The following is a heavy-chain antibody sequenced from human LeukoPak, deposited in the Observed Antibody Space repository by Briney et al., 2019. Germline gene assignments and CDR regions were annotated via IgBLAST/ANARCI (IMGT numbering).Heavy chain of an antibody. CDR3: ARDISSGYYDAFDI. V-gene: IGHV3-48*01. CDR2: LRSSGDTI. CDR1: GFTFSGYS. D-gene: IGHD3-22*01. Sequence: GGSLRLSCAASGFTFSGYSMNWVRQAPGKGLEWVAYLRSSGDTIYYADSVKGRFTISRDNSKNTLYLQMNSLRAEDTAVYYCARDISSGYYDAFDIWGQGTMVTVSS. J-gene: IGHJ3*02.